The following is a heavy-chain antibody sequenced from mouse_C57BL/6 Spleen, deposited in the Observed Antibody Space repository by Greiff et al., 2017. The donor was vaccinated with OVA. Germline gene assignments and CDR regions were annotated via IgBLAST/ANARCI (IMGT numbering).Heavy chain of an antibody. Sequence: VQLQQSGAELVRPGASVKLSCTASGFNIKDYYMHWVKQRPEQGLEWIGRIDPEDGGTEYAPKFKGKATMTADTSSNTAYLQLSSLTSEDTAVYYCTTQPLYYGSYFDYWGQGTTRTVSS. D-gene: IGHD1-1*01. V-gene: IGHV14-1*01. CDR2: IDPEDGGT. CDR3: TTQPLYYGSYFDY. CDR1: GFNIKDYY. J-gene: IGHJ2*01.